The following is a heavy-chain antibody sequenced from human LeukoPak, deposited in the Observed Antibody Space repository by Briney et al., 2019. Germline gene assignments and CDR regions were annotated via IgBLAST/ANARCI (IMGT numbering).Heavy chain of an antibody. D-gene: IGHD1-1*01. V-gene: IGHV5-51*01. J-gene: IGHJ4*02. CDR3: ARQDGNSKYYFDY. CDR1: GYSFTYYW. Sequence: GESLKISCKGSGYSFTYYWIGWVRHMPGKGLEWMGIIYPGDSDTRYRPSFQGQVTISVDKSISTAYLQWSSLKASDTAMYYCARQDGNSKYYFDYWGQGTLVTVSS. CDR2: IYPGDSDT.